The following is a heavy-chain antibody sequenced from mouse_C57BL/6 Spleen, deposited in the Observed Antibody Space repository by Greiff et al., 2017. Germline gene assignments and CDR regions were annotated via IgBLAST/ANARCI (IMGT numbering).Heavy chain of an antibody. V-gene: IGHV1-42*01. D-gene: IGHD2-4*01. CDR1: GYSFTGYY. Sequence: EVQLQQSGPELVKPGASVKISCTASGYSFTGYYMNWVKQSPEKCLEWIGALNPSTGGTTSHQKFQAKATLTVDKSSSTAYMQLKSLTSEDSAVYYWARSKDYDVGGYYARDYWGQGTSVTVAS. J-gene: IGHJ4*01. CDR3: ARSKDYDVGGYYARDY. CDR2: LNPSTGGT.